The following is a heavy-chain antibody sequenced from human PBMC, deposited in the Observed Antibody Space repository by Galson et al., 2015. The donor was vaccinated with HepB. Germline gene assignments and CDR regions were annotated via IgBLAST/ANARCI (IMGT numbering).Heavy chain of an antibody. CDR1: GFTFSSYW. Sequence: SLRLSCAASGFTFSSYWMSWVRQAPGKGLEWVANIKQDGSEKYYVDSVKGRFTISRDNAKNSLYLQMNSLRAEDTAVYYCAREGGGKWELDYFDYWGQGTLVTVSS. CDR2: IKQDGSEK. CDR3: AREGGGKWELDYFDY. J-gene: IGHJ4*02. D-gene: IGHD1-26*01. V-gene: IGHV3-7*01.